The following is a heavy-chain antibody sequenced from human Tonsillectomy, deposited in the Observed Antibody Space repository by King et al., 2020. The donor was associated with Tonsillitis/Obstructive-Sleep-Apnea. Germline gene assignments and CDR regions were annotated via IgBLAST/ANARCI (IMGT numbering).Heavy chain of an antibody. Sequence: QLVQSGAEVKKPGSSVKVSCKASGGTFSSSAVTWVRQAPGQGLEWMGGIIPIFGTTNYAQKFQGRVTITADESTSTAYMELSSLRSEDTAVYYCARDLGVDNDYGDYGPSTHYFYFMDVWGKGTTVTVSS. J-gene: IGHJ6*03. CDR3: ARDLGVDNDYGDYGPSTHYFYFMDV. CDR1: GGTFSSSA. V-gene: IGHV1-69*12. D-gene: IGHD4-17*01. CDR2: IIPIFGTT.